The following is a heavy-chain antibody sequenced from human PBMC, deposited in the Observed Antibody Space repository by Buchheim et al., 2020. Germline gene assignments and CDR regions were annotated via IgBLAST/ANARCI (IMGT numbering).Heavy chain of an antibody. CDR1: GGSISSYY. CDR2: IYYSGST. Sequence: QVQLQESGPGLVKPSETLSLTCTVSGGSISSYYWSWIRQPPGKGLEWIGYIYYSGSTNYNPSLKSRVTISVDTSKNQFSLKLSSVTAADTAVYYCARGFWSGYYTDCWGQGTL. CDR3: ARGFWSGYYTDC. J-gene: IGHJ4*02. V-gene: IGHV4-59*01. D-gene: IGHD3-3*01.